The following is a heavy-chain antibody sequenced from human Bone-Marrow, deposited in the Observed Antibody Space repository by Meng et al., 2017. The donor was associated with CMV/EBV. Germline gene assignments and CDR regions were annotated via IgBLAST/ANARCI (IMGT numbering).Heavy chain of an antibody. D-gene: IGHD6-6*01. J-gene: IGHJ4*02. Sequence: SCAASGFTFSDYYMSWIRQATGKGLEWVSYISSSGSTIYYADSVKGRFTISRDNAKNSLYLQMNSLRAEDTAVYYCARYSSSSFFDYWGQGTLVTVSS. CDR2: ISSSGSTI. CDR1: GFTFSDYY. CDR3: ARYSSSSFFDY. V-gene: IGHV3-11*04.